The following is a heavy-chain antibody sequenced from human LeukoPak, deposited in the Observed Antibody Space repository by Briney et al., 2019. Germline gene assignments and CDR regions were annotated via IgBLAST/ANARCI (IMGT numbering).Heavy chain of an antibody. V-gene: IGHV3-23*01. CDR2: LIENGATT. D-gene: IGHD6-19*01. J-gene: IGHJ6*02. CDR3: ARELVAVAGTGDYYYYGMDV. CDR1: GFTFSSHA. Sequence: GGSLRLSCAASGFTFSSHAMSWVRRAPGKGLEWVSGLIENGATTYYADSVKGRFTISRDNSKNTLYLQMNSLRAEDTAVYHCARELVAVAGTGDYYYYGMDVWGQGTTVTVSS.